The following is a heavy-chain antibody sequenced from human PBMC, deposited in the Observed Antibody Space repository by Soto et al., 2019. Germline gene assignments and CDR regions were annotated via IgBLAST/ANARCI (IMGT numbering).Heavy chain of an antibody. CDR2: IVVGSGNT. CDR1: GFTFTSSA. J-gene: IGHJ6*01. Sequence: SVKVSCKASGFTFTSSAVQWVRQARGQRLEWIGWIVVGSGNTNYAQKFQERVTITRDTSISTAYMELSRLRSDDTAVYYCASDLWVVYAIGYYDYGMDVRGKGTTLTISS. V-gene: IGHV1-58*01. D-gene: IGHD2-8*02. CDR3: ASDLWVVYAIGYYDYGMDV.